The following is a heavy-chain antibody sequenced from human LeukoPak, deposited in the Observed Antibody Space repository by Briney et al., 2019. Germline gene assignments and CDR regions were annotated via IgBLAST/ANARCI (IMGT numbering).Heavy chain of an antibody. D-gene: IGHD2-21*02. J-gene: IGHJ3*02. CDR1: GVTLSNYL. Sequence: PAGSLRLSCAASGVTLSNYLMHWGRHTPGKGLGWVSRISRDGSSTAYEDTVNGRFTSSRHDAKNKLYLQMISLRAEDTAVYYCARLLVTDILARGAFDIWGHGTMVTVSS. CDR3: ARLLVTDILARGAFDI. CDR2: ISRDGSST. V-gene: IGHV3-74*01.